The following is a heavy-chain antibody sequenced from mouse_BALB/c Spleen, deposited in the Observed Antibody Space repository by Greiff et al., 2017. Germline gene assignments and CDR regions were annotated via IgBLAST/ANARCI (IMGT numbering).Heavy chain of an antibody. CDR3: TREGVRDYGYFDY. CDR1: GFTFSSYT. V-gene: IGHV5-6-4*01. CDR2: ISSGGSYT. Sequence: EVQLVESGGGLVKPGGSLKLSCAASGFTFSSYTMSWVRQTPEKRLEWVATISSGGSYTYYPDSVKGRFTISRDNAKTTLYLQMSSLKSEDTAMYYCTREGVRDYGYFDYWGQGTTLTVSS. D-gene: IGHD1-1*01. J-gene: IGHJ2*01.